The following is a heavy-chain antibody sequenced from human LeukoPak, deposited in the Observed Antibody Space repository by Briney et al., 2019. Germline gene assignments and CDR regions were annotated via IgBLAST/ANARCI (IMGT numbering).Heavy chain of an antibody. J-gene: IGHJ3*02. CDR2: ISSGGSYI. CDR3: ARAAKLGRAYSFDI. Sequence: GGSLRLSCAASGFPFSSYEINWVRQAPGKGLEWVSSISSGGSYIYYAGSLKGRFTISRDNAKNSLYLQMNSLRAEDTAVYYCARAAKLGRAYSFDIWGQGTMVTVSS. V-gene: IGHV3-21*01. D-gene: IGHD7-27*01. CDR1: GFPFSSYE.